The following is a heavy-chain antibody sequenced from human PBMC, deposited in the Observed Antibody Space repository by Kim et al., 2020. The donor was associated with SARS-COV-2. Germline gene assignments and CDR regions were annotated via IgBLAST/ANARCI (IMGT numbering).Heavy chain of an antibody. D-gene: IGHD3-22*01. Sequence: RFTISRDNAKNSLYLQMNSLRAEDTAVYYCARDPYYYDSSGYFLIRQIDYWGQGTLVTVSS. J-gene: IGHJ4*02. V-gene: IGHV3-11*06. CDR3: ARDPYYYDSSGYFLIRQIDY.